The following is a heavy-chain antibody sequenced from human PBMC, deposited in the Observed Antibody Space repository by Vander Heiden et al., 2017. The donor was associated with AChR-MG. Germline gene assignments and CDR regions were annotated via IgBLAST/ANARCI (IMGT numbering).Heavy chain of an antibody. J-gene: IGHJ4*02. CDR3: AKDGSGSYYHDY. V-gene: IGHV3-30*18. CDR1: GFPVSSYG. Sequence: QVQLVESGGGVVQPGRSLRLSCAASGFPVSSYGMHWVRQAPGKGLEWVAVISYDGSNKYYADSVKGRFTISRDNSKNTLYLQMNSLRAEDTAVYYCAKDGSGSYYHDYWGQGTLVTVSS. CDR2: ISYDGSNK. D-gene: IGHD3-10*01.